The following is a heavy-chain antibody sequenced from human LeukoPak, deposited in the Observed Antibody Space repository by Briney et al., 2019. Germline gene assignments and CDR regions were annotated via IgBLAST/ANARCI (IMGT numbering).Heavy chain of an antibody. CDR1: GFTLSSYG. CDR2: ISYDGSNK. Sequence: PGGSLRLSCAASGFTLSSYGMHRGRPAPGKGLEWVAVISYDGSNKYYADTVKGRFTISRDNSKNTLYLQMNSLRAEDTALYYCARERTGWFFDYWGQGTLVTVSS. J-gene: IGHJ4*02. D-gene: IGHD6-19*01. CDR3: ARERTGWFFDY. V-gene: IGHV3-30*03.